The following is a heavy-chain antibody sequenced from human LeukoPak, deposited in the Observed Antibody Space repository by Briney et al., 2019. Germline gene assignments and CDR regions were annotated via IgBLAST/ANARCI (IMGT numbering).Heavy chain of an antibody. D-gene: IGHD3-10*01. V-gene: IGHV3-30*01. J-gene: IGHJ4*02. CDR3: ARGGALLWFGELLEGFDY. CDR2: ISYDGSNK. CDR1: GFTFSSYA. Sequence: GGSLRLSCAASGFTFSSYAMRWVRQAPGKGLEWVAVISYDGSNKYYADSVKGRFTISRDNSKNTLYLQMNSLRAEDTAVYYCARGGALLWFGELLEGFDYWGQGTLVTVSS.